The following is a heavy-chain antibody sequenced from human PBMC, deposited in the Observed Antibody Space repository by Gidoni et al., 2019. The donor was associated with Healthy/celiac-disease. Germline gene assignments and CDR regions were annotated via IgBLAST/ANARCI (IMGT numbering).Heavy chain of an antibody. J-gene: IGHJ6*02. CDR2: IWYDGSNK. D-gene: IGHD2-15*01. V-gene: IGHV3-33*01. CDR3: ARDSGPQKWYELIVYYYYGMDV. CDR1: GFTFSSYG. Sequence: QVQLVESGGGVVQPGSSLRLSCAESGFTFSSYGMLWVRQAPGKGLEWVAVIWYDGSNKYYADSVKGRFTISRDNSKNTLYLQMNSLRAEDTAVYYCARDSGPQKWYELIVYYYYGMDVWGQGTTVTVSS.